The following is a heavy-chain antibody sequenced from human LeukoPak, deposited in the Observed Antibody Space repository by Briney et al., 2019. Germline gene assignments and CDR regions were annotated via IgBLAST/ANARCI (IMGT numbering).Heavy chain of an antibody. CDR3: ASSNDYGDYNLNY. CDR2: MNPNSGNT. J-gene: IGHJ4*02. V-gene: IGHV1-8*03. D-gene: IGHD4-17*01. Sequence: ASVKVSCKASGYTFTSYDISWVRQATGQGLEWMGWMNPNSGNTGYAQKFQGRVTITRNTSISTAYMELSSLRSEDTAVYYCASSNDYGDYNLNYWGQGTLVTVSS. CDR1: GYTFTSYD.